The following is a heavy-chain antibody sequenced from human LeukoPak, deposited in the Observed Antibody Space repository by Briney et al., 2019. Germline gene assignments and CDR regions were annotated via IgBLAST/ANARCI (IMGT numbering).Heavy chain of an antibody. D-gene: IGHD6-19*01. CDR1: GFTLSSYS. J-gene: IGHJ5*02. Sequence: GGSLRLSCAASGFTLSSYSMNWVRQAPGKGLEWVSSISSSSSYIYYADSVKGRFTISRDNAKNSLYLQMNSLRAEDTAVYYCARDRGLIAVAGTSEWFDPWGQGTLVTVSS. CDR3: ARDRGLIAVAGTSEWFDP. CDR2: ISSSSSYI. V-gene: IGHV3-21*01.